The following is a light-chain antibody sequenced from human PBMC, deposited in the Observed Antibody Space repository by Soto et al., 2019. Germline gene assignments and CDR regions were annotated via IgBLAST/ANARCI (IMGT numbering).Light chain of an antibody. J-gene: IGLJ3*02. CDR2: EGN. Sequence: QSALTQPASVSESPGQSITISCTGTNNDVGNYKLVSWYQQHPGKAPKLIIFEGNDRPSGVSSRFSGSKSGNTASLTISGLQAEDEADYYCCSYAGGWVIGGGTKLTVL. CDR3: CSYAGGWV. CDR1: NNDVGNYKL. V-gene: IGLV2-23*01.